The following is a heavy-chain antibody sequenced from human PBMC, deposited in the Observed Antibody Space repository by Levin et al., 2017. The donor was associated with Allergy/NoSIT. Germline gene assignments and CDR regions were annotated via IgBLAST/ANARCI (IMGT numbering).Heavy chain of an antibody. J-gene: IGHJ4*02. V-gene: IGHV1-69*13. CDR1: GGTFSSYA. D-gene: IGHD1-26*01. Sequence: SVKVSCKASGGTFSSYAISWVRQAPGQGLEWMGGIIPIFGTANYAQKFQGRVTITADESTSTAYMELSSLRSEDTAVYYCARATIVGATLEYYFDYWGQGTLVTVSS. CDR3: ARATIVGATLEYYFDY. CDR2: IIPIFGTA.